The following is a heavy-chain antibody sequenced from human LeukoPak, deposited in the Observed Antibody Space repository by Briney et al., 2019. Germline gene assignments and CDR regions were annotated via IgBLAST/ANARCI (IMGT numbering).Heavy chain of an antibody. J-gene: IGHJ4*02. V-gene: IGHV4-61*05. CDR2: IYYSGST. Sequence: SETLSLTCTVSGGSISSSSYYWSWIRQPPGKGLEWIGYIYYSGSTNYNPSLKSRVTISVDTSKNQFSLKLSSVTAADTAVYYCARTAMVIPYYFDYWGQGTLVTVSS. CDR3: ARTAMVIPYYFDY. D-gene: IGHD5-18*01. CDR1: GGSISSSSYY.